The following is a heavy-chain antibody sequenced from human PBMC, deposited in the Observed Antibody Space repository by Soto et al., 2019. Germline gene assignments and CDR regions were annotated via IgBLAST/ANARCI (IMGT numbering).Heavy chain of an antibody. Sequence: ASVKVSCKASGGTFSSYTISWVRQAPGQGLEWMGRIIPILGIANYAQKFQGRVTITADKSTSTAYMELSSLRSEDTAVYYCARYCSGGSCCPNYAFDIWGQGTMVTVSS. V-gene: IGHV1-69*02. J-gene: IGHJ3*02. CDR1: GGTFSSYT. CDR2: IIPILGIA. CDR3: ARYCSGGSCCPNYAFDI. D-gene: IGHD2-15*01.